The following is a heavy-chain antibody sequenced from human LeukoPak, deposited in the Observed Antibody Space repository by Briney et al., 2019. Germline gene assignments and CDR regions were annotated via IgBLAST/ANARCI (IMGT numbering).Heavy chain of an antibody. D-gene: IGHD3-9*01. CDR3: ARDHEYYDILTGLDYGMDV. J-gene: IGHJ6*02. CDR1: GFTFSSYS. V-gene: IGHV3-21*01. CDR2: ICSSSSYI. Sequence: PGGSLTLSCAASGFTFSSYSMNWVRQAPGKGLEWVSSICSSSSYIYYADSVKGRFTISRDNAKNSLYLQMNSLRAEDTAVYYCARDHEYYDILTGLDYGMDVWGQGTTVTVSS.